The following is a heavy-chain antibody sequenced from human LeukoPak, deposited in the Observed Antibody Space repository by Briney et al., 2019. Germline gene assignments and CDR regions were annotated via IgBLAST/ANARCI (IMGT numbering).Heavy chain of an antibody. Sequence: PGASLRLSCAASGFTFSSYAMSWVRQAPGKGLEWVSAISGSGGSTYYADSVKGRFTISRDNSKNTLYPQMNSLRAEDTAVYYCAKSLRLGPAYYFDYWGQGTLVTVSS. CDR2: ISGSGGST. J-gene: IGHJ4*02. CDR1: GFTFSSYA. CDR3: AKSLRLGPAYYFDY. V-gene: IGHV3-23*01. D-gene: IGHD3-16*01.